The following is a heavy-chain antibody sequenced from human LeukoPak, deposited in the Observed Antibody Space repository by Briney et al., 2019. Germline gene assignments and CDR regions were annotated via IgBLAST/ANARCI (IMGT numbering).Heavy chain of an antibody. CDR2: IQFDGSIE. CDR3: AEDQQLQPFHY. Sequence: GGSLRLSCTTSGFIFSTYGMHWVRQAPGKGLEWVAFIQFDGSIEFYVDSVKGRFTISRDSSKNTLYLQMNSLRPEDTAVYYCAEDQQLQPFHYWGQGTLVTVSS. V-gene: IGHV3-30*02. J-gene: IGHJ4*02. D-gene: IGHD2-2*01. CDR1: GFIFSTYG.